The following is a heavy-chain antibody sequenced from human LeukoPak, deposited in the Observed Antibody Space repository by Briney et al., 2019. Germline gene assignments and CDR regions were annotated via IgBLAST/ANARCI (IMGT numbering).Heavy chain of an antibody. CDR2: IYYSGST. CDR1: GGSISSYY. D-gene: IGHD6-6*01. Sequence: SETLSLTCTVSGGSISSYYWSWIRQPPGKGLEGIGYIYYSGSTNYNPSLKSRVTISVDTSKNQFSLKLSSVTAADTAVYYCAKDRYSSSSLMHYWGQGTLVTVSS. J-gene: IGHJ4*02. CDR3: AKDRYSSSSLMHY. V-gene: IGHV4-59*12.